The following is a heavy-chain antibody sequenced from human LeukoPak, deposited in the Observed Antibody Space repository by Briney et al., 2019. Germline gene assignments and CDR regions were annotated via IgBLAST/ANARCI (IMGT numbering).Heavy chain of an antibody. D-gene: IGHD3-10*01. CDR2: IYYSGST. CDR3: ARIVWFGELSAAYYFDY. CDR1: GGSISSSSYY. J-gene: IGHJ4*02. V-gene: IGHV4-39*01. Sequence: SETLSLTCTVSGGSISSSSYYWGWIRQPPGKGLEWIGSIYYSGSTYYNPSLKSRVTISVDTSKNQFSLKLSSVTAADTAVYYCARIVWFGELSAAYYFDYWGQGTLVTVSS.